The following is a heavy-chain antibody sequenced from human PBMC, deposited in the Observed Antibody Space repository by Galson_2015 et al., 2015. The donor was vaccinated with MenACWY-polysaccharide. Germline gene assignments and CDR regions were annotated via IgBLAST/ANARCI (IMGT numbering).Heavy chain of an antibody. J-gene: IGHJ6*04. V-gene: IGHV1-8*01. CDR2: INPNNGNT. CDR1: GYTFTSYD. D-gene: IGHD5-18*01. Sequence: SVKVSCKASGYTFTSYDINWVRQAPGQGLEWMGWINPNNGNTSYAQKFQGRVTMTRNTSTSTAYMELSSLRSEDTAVYYCARGDRTVGVRAANCRRCGFDVWGKGTTVTVSS. CDR3: ARGDRTVGVRAANCRRCGFDV.